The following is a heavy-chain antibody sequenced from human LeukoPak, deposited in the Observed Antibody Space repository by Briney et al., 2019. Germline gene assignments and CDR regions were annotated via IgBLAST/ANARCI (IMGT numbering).Heavy chain of an antibody. V-gene: IGHV3-30-3*01. Sequence: PGGSLRLSCATSGFTFNKYSFHWVRQAPGKGLEWVAVISDDGNNEYYVDSVKGRFTISRDNSKNTLYLQMNSLRTEDSAMYYCARSYRYSGWKYLDYWGQGTLVTVSS. CDR3: ARSYRYSGWKYLDY. CDR1: GFTFNKYS. J-gene: IGHJ4*02. D-gene: IGHD5-12*01. CDR2: ISDDGNNE.